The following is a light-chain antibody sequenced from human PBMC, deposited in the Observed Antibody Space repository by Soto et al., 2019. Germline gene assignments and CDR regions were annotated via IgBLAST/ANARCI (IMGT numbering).Light chain of an antibody. CDR3: QQYDNLPRT. J-gene: IGKJ2*01. Sequence: DIQMTQSPSSLSASVGDRVTITCQASQDISNYLNCYQQKPGKAPKVLIYGASSLERGVPSRFSGSGSGTDFAFTISSLQPEDVATYFCQQYDNLPRTFGQGTKLEIK. CDR1: QDISNY. V-gene: IGKV1-33*01. CDR2: GAS.